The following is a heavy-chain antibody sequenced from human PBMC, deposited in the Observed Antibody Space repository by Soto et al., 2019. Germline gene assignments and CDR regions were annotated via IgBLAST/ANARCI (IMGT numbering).Heavy chain of an antibody. V-gene: IGHV3-30-3*01. CDR1: AFTFSSYA. D-gene: IGHD6-13*01. CDR2: ISYDGSNK. Sequence: ESWGGVVPPGRSLRLSCAASAFTFSSYAMHWVRQAPGKGLEWVAVISYDGSNKYYADSVKGRFTISRDNSKNTLYLQMNFLRAEDTAVYYCARDHGIAAGNYYYYGMDVWGQGTTVTVSS. J-gene: IGHJ6*02. CDR3: ARDHGIAAGNYYYYGMDV.